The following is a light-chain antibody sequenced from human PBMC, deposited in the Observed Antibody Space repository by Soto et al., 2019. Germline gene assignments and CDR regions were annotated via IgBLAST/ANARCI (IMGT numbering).Light chain of an antibody. CDR1: QSISSW. J-gene: IGKJ4*01. Sequence: DLQMTQSPSTLSASVGGRVTITCRASQSISSWLAWYKQKPGKAPDXXSYSASTLQSGVPSRFRGSGYETEFSLTIRALQPEDFATYYCQQLSRYPLTFGGGTKVDIK. CDR2: SAS. CDR3: QQLSRYPLT. V-gene: IGKV1-5*01.